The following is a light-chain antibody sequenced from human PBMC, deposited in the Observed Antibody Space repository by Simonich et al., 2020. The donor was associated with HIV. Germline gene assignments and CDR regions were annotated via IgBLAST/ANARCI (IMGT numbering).Light chain of an antibody. CDR1: QSVSSN. J-gene: IGKJ4*01. CDR2: GAS. CDR3: QQYGSSPLT. V-gene: IGKV3-15*01. Sequence: EIVMTQSPATLSVSPGERVTLSCRASQSVSSNLAWYQQKPGQAPRLLIYGASTRATGIPARFSGSGSGTEFTLTISRLEPEDFAVYYCQQYGSSPLTFGGGTKVEIK.